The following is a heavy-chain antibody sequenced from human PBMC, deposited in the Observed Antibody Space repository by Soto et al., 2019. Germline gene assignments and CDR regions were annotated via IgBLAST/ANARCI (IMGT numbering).Heavy chain of an antibody. V-gene: IGHV3-7*03. CDR1: GFTFTSYW. CDR2: INQDGSEK. Sequence: EVQLVESGGGLVQPGGSLRLSCVASGFTFTSYWMTWARQAPGKGLEWLAKINQDGSEKNNVATVWCRFTISRDNAKNSLFLQMDSLRTEDTAVYFCSRLSRGAPGGSQWGQGTRVTVSS. J-gene: IGHJ4*02. D-gene: IGHD2-15*01. CDR3: SRLSRGAPGGSQ.